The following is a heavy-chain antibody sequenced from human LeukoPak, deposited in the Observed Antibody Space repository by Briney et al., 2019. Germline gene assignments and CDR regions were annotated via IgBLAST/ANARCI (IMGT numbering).Heavy chain of an antibody. J-gene: IGHJ4*02. D-gene: IGHD4-17*01. V-gene: IGHV1-18*01. CDR3: ATTQDYGDYVYYFDY. CDR2: ISAYNGNT. Sequence: GSSVKVSCKASGGTFSSYGISWVRQAPGQGLEWMGWISAYNGNTNYAQKLQGRVTMTTDTSTSTAYMELRSLRSDDTAVYYCATTQDYGDYVYYFDYWDQGTLVTVSS. CDR1: GGTFSSYG.